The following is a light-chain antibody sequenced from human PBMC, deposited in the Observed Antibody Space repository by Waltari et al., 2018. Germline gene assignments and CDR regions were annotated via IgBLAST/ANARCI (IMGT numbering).Light chain of an antibody. J-gene: IGKJ1*01. CDR2: AAT. V-gene: IGKV1-39*01. Sequence: VGDRVTITCRASQSISDYLNWFQVKPGRAPNLLIYAATGLQSGVPSRFNGSGSGAHFTLTISRLRPEDSASYFCQQNYRTPPTFGQRTKVEI. CDR1: QSISDY. CDR3: QQNYRTPPT.